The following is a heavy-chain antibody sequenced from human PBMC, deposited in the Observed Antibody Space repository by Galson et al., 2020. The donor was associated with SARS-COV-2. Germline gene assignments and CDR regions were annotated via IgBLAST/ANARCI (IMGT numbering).Heavy chain of an antibody. J-gene: IGHJ4*02. CDR1: GFTFSHAW. D-gene: IGHD3-10*01. CDR3: TSGDDTY. CDR2: IKSKVNGGTI. Sequence: GGSLRLSCAASGFTFSHAWMSWVRQAPGKGLEWVGRIKSKVNGGTIEYAAPVKGRFIISRDDSKDTLSLQMNSLKSEDTAVYYCTSGDDTYWGQGTLVTVSS. V-gene: IGHV3-15*01.